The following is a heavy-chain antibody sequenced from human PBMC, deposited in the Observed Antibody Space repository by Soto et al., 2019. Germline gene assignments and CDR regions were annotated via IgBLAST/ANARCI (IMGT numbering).Heavy chain of an antibody. D-gene: IGHD2-15*01. CDR2: ISGSGGST. CDR3: AKGHCSGGSCLGMDV. J-gene: IGHJ6*02. CDR1: GFTFSSYA. V-gene: IGHV3-23*01. Sequence: GGSLRLSCAASGFTFSSYAMSWVRQAPGKGLEWVSAISGSGGSTYYADSVKGRFTISRDNSKSTLYLQMNSLRAEDTAVYYCAKGHCSGGSCLGMDVWGRGTTVTVSS.